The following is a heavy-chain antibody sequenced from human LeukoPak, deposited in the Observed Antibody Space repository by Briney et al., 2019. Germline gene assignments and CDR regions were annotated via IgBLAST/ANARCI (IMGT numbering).Heavy chain of an antibody. CDR3: ARVKDGPGRYYFDY. CDR1: GFTFSSYS. CDR2: ISSSSSYI. V-gene: IGHV3-21*01. D-gene: IGHD5-24*01. Sequence: GGSLRLSCAASGFTFSSYSMNWVRQAPGKGLEWVSSISSSSSYIYYADSVKGRFTISRDNAKNSLYLQMNGLRAEDTAVYYCARVKDGPGRYYFDYWGQGTLVTVSS. J-gene: IGHJ4*02.